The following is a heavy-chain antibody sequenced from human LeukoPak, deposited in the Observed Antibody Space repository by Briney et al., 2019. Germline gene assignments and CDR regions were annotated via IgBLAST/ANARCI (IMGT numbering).Heavy chain of an antibody. V-gene: IGHV3-15*01. J-gene: IGHJ6*02. CDR2: IKSNTAGGTT. Sequence: PGGSLRLSCATSDFTFDSAWMSWARQAPGKGLEWVGRIKSNTAGGTTEYAAPVKARFTISRDDSKNTLYLQMNSLKPEDTAVYYCTTDLMDVWGQGTTVTVSS. CDR1: DFTFDSAW. CDR3: TTDLMDV.